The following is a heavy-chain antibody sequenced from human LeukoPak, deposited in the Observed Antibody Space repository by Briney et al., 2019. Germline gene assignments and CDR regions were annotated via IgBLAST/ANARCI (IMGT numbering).Heavy chain of an antibody. CDR2: IYYSGST. D-gene: IGHD3-9*01. V-gene: IGHV4-59*12. Sequence: SETLSLTCTVSGGSISSYYWSWLRQPPGKGLEWIGYIYYSGSTNYNPSLKSRVTISVDTSKNQFSLKLSSVTAADTAVYYCARERPSYYDILTGYYPRSLPYYFDYWGQGTLVTVSS. CDR1: GGSISSYY. J-gene: IGHJ4*02. CDR3: ARERPSYYDILTGYYPRSLPYYFDY.